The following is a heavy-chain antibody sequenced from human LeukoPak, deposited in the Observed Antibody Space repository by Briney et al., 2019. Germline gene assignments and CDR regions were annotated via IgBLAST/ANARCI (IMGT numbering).Heavy chain of an antibody. Sequence: XMSWVRQAPGKGLEWVSAISGSGGSTYYADSVKGRFTISRDNSKNTLYLQMNSLRAEDTAVYYCAKDPRWDYGDSHRWGQGTLVTVSS. J-gene: IGHJ4*02. V-gene: IGHV3-23*01. CDR1: X. CDR3: AKDPRWDYGDSHR. D-gene: IGHD4-17*01. CDR2: ISGSGGST.